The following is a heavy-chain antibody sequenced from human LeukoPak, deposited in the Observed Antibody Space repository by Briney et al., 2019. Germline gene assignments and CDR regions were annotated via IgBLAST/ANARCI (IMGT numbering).Heavy chain of an antibody. CDR2: IYYSGST. J-gene: IGHJ4*02. V-gene: IGHV4-59*01. CDR3: ATESYYYDSSGLGHVYLDY. Sequence: SEPLSLTCTVSGGSISSFYWSWIRQPPGKGLEWIGYIYYSGSTNYNPSLKSRVTISVDTSKNQISLKLSSVTAADTAVYYCATESYYYDSSGLGHVYLDYWGQGTLVTVSS. D-gene: IGHD3-22*01. CDR1: GGSISSFY.